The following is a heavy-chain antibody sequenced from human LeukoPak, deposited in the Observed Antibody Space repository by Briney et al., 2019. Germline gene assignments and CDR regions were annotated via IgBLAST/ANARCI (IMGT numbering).Heavy chain of an antibody. CDR1: GYTFTGYY. J-gene: IGHJ6*02. V-gene: IGHV1-2*02. Sequence: GASVKVSCTASGYTFTGYYMHWVRQAPGQGLGWMGWINPNSGGTNYAQKFQGRVTMTRDTSISTAYMELSRLRSDDTAVYYCASSSPTYYYYGMDVWGQGTTVTVSS. CDR3: ASSSPTYYYYGMDV. D-gene: IGHD6-6*01. CDR2: INPNSGGT.